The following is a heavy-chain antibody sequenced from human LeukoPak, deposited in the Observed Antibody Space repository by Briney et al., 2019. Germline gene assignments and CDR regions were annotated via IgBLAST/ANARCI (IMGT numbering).Heavy chain of an antibody. CDR1: GGSISSGTYY. Sequence: SETLSLTCTVSGGSISSGTYYWGWIRQPAGKGLEWIVEINHSGSTNYNPSLKSRVTISVDTSKNQFSLKLSSVTAANTAVYYRARVYYDILTGYNWFDPWGQGTLVTVSS. D-gene: IGHD3-9*01. J-gene: IGHJ5*02. V-gene: IGHV4-61*10. CDR2: INHSGST. CDR3: ARVYYDILTGYNWFDP.